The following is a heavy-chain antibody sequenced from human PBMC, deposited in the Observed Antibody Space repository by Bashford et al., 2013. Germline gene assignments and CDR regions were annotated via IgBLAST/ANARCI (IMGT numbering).Heavy chain of an antibody. V-gene: IGHV3-23*01. J-gene: IGHJ4*02. Sequence: VRQAPGKGLEWVAVSSGSGLETQYADSVKGRFTISRDNSKNTLYLQMNSLRAEDTAIYYCAKSLGGSKFYFDYWGQGTLVTVSS. D-gene: IGHD5-24*01. CDR3: AKSLGGSKFYFDY. CDR2: SSGSGLET.